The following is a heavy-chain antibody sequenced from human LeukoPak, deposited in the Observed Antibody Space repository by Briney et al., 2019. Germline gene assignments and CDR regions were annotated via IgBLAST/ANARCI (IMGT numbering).Heavy chain of an antibody. V-gene: IGHV4-34*01. J-gene: IGHJ4*02. CDR2: INHSGST. CDR3: ARGRDIVGATSDDY. Sequence: SETLSLTCAVYGGSSGGYYWSWIRQPPGKGLEWIGEINHSGSTNYSPSLKSRVTISVDTSKNQFSLKLSSVTAADTAVYYCARGRDIVGATSDDYWGQGTLVTVSS. D-gene: IGHD1-26*01. CDR1: GGSSGGYY.